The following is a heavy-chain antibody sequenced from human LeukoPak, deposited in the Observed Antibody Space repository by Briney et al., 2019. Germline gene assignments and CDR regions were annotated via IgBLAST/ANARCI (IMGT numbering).Heavy chain of an antibody. CDR1: GFTSSSYW. V-gene: IGHV3-74*01. D-gene: IGHD1-26*01. CDR2: INTDGSST. Sequence: GGSLRLSCAASGFTSSSYWMHWVRQAPGKGLVWVSRINTDGSSTTYADSVKGRFTISRDNAKNTLCLQMSSLRAEDTAVYYCAREWEKTGAFDYWGQGTLVTVSS. CDR3: AREWEKTGAFDY. J-gene: IGHJ4*02.